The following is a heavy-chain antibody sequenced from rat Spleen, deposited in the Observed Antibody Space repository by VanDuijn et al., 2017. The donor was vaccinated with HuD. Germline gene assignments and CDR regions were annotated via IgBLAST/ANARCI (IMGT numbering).Heavy chain of an antibody. CDR2: ISTGGGNT. V-gene: IGHV5-25*01. CDR1: GFTFSTYY. D-gene: IGHD4-3*01. J-gene: IGHJ2*01. CDR3: ARHEPPFGEGPFAY. Sequence: EVQLVESGGGLVQPRRSLKLSCAASGFTFSTYYMAWVRQAPTKGLEWIASISTGGGNTYYRDSVKGRFTISRDNAKSTLYLQMNSLRSEDTATYYCARHEPPFGEGPFAYWGQGVMVTVSS.